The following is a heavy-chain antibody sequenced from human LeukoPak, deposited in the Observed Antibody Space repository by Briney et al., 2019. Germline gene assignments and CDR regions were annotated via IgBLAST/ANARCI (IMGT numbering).Heavy chain of an antibody. J-gene: IGHJ3*02. CDR2: IYYSGST. CDR1: GGSISSGDYY. D-gene: IGHD3-16*01. CDR3: ARGLDDDAFDI. Sequence: PSQTLSLTCTVSGGSISSGDYYWSWIRQPPGKGLEWIGYIYYSGSTYYNPSLKSRVTISVDTSKNQFSLKLSSVTAAYTAVYYCARGLDDDAFDIWGQGTMVTVSS. V-gene: IGHV4-30-4*08.